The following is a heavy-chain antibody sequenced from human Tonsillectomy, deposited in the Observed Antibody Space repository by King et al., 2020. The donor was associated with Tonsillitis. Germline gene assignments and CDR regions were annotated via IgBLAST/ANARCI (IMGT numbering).Heavy chain of an antibody. CDR2: ISGSGTGT. CDR1: GLAFSSYA. V-gene: IGHV3-23*04. D-gene: IGHD3-22*01. J-gene: IGHJ3*02. CDR3: AKGGADRSGYFRTTNAFDI. Sequence: VQLVESGGGLVPPGGSLRLSCAASGLAFSSYAMSWVRQAPGKGLEWVSGISGSGTGTYYADSVKGRFTISRDNSKKTLYLQMNSLRAEDTAVYYCAKGGADRSGYFRTTNAFDIWGQGTMVTVSS.